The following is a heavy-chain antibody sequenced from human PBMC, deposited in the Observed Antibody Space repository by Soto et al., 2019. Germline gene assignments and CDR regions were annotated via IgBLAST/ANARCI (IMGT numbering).Heavy chain of an antibody. J-gene: IGHJ4*02. CDR3: ASLSSGDSNRELH. Sequence: SETLYLTCTVSGGSISSYYWSWIRQPPGKGLEWIGYIYYSGSTNYNPSLKSRVTISVDTSKNQFSLKLSSVTAADTAVYYCASLSSGDSNRELHSGPGTLATDS. V-gene: IGHV4-59*08. CDR2: IYYSGST. D-gene: IGHD6-13*01. CDR1: GGSISSYY.